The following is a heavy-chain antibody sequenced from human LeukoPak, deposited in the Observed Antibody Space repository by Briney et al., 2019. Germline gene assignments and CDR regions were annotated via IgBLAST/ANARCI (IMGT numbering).Heavy chain of an antibody. Sequence: SETLSLTCTVSGGSISSYYWSWIRQPPGKGLEWIGYIYYSGSTNYNPSLKSRVTISVDTSKNQFSLKLSSVTAADTAVYYCARRYYYGSGHYGMDVWGQGTTVTVSS. CDR1: GGSISSYY. J-gene: IGHJ6*02. D-gene: IGHD3-10*01. CDR2: IYYSGST. V-gene: IGHV4-59*08. CDR3: ARRYYYGSGHYGMDV.